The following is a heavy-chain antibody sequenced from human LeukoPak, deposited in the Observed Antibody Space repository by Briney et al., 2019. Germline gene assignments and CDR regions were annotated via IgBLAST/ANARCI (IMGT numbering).Heavy chain of an antibody. Sequence: SETLSLTCAVYGGSFSGYYWSWIRQPPGKGLEWIGEINHSGSTNYNPSLKSRVTISADTSKNQFSLKLSSVTAADTAVYYCARTKYCSSTSCYASGGDYFDYWGQGTLVTVSS. CDR2: INHSGST. CDR3: ARTKYCSSTSCYASGGDYFDY. V-gene: IGHV4-34*01. CDR1: GGSFSGYY. J-gene: IGHJ4*02. D-gene: IGHD2-2*01.